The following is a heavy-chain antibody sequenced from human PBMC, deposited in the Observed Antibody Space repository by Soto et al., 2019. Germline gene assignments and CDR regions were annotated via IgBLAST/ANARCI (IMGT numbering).Heavy chain of an antibody. D-gene: IGHD5-18*01. CDR1: GFSLSTSGVG. J-gene: IGHJ4*02. Sequence: QITLKESGPTLVKPTQTLTLTCTFSGFSLSTSGVGVGWIRQPPGKALEWLGLIYWDDDKRYSPSLKCRLTITKHTSKNQVVLTMTNMDPVDTATYYCAHSAPYSIQLWYDYWGQGTLVTVSS. CDR3: AHSAPYSIQLWYDY. CDR2: IYWDDDK. V-gene: IGHV2-5*02.